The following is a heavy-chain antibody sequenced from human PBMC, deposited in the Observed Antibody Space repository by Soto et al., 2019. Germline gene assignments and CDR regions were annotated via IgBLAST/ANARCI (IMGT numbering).Heavy chain of an antibody. V-gene: IGHV3-30-3*01. CDR2: ISYDGSSK. CDR1: GFTFSSYA. D-gene: IGHD2-15*01. Sequence: QVQLVESGGGVVQPGRSLRLSCEASGFTFSSYAMHWVRQAPGKGLEWVAVISYDGSSKFYADSVKGRFTISRDTSKNTLYLQMNSLRAEDTAVYYCAKAGGLLLDYWGQGTLVTVSS. CDR3: AKAGGLLLDY. J-gene: IGHJ4*02.